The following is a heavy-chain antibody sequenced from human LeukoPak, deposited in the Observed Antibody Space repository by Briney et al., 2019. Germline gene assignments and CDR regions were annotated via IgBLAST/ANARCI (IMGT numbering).Heavy chain of an antibody. V-gene: IGHV3-21*01. Sequence: GGSLRLSCAASGFTFSSYSFNWVRQAPGKGLKWVSSISGSSDYRSYADSVKGRFTISRDNVKNSLYLQMNSLRAEDTAVYYCARDLARAGTTDPFVKWGQGTLVTVSS. J-gene: IGHJ4*02. CDR1: GFTFSSYS. CDR3: ARDLARAGTTDPFVK. CDR2: ISGSSDYR. D-gene: IGHD1-7*01.